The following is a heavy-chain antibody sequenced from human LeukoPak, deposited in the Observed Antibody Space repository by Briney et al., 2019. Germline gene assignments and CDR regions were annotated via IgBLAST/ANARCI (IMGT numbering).Heavy chain of an antibody. D-gene: IGHD4-17*01. CDR2: IIPILGIA. J-gene: IGHJ6*02. CDR3: ARGLTTVTKYYYYYGMDV. Sequence: SVKVSCKASGGTFSSYAISWERQAPGQGLEWMGRIIPILGIANYAQKFQGRVTITADKSTSTAYMELSSLRSEDTAVYYCARGLTTVTKYYYYYGMDVWGPGTTVTVSS. CDR1: GGTFSSYA. V-gene: IGHV1-69*04.